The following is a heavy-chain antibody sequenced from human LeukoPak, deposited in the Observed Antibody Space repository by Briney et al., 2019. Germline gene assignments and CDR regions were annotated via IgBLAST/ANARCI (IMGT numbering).Heavy chain of an antibody. CDR1: GYTFTCYY. CDR2: INPNSGGT. V-gene: IGHV1-2*02. Sequence: ASVKVSCKASGYTFTCYYMHWVRQAPGQGLEWMGWINPNSGGTNYAQKFQGRVTMTRDTSISTAYMELSRLRSDDTAVYYCARSVVVEGGHDYWGQGTLVTVSS. J-gene: IGHJ4*02. D-gene: IGHD2-15*01. CDR3: ARSVVVEGGHDY.